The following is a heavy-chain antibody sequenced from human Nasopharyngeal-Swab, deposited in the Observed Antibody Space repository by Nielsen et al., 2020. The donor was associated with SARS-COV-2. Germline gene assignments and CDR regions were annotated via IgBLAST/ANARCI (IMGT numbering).Heavy chain of an antibody. J-gene: IGHJ4*02. V-gene: IGHV3-73*01. CDR2: IRSKANSYAT. D-gene: IGHD2-15*01. CDR3: TSRSGREDY. Sequence: WIRQPPGKGLEWVGRIRSKANSYATAYAASVKGRFTISRDDSKNTAYLQMSSLKTEDTAVYYCTSRSGREDYWGQGTLVTVSS.